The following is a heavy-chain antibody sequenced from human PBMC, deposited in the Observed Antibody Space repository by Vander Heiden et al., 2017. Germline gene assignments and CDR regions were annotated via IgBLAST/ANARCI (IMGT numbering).Heavy chain of an antibody. V-gene: IGHV3-21*01. Sequence: EVQLVESGGGLVKPGGSLRLSCAASGFTFSSYSMNWVRQAPGKGLEWVSSISSSSSYIYYAVSVKGRFTISRDNAKNSLYLQMNSLRAEDTAVYYCASSSWSPLYYYGMDVWGQGTTVTLSS. D-gene: IGHD6-13*01. CDR1: GFTFSSYS. J-gene: IGHJ6*02. CDR2: ISSSSSYI. CDR3: ASSSWSPLYYYGMDV.